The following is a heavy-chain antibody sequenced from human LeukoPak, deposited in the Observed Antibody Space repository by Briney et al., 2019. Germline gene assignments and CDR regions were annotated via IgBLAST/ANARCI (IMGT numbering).Heavy chain of an antibody. CDR1: GFTFSSYG. CDR3: AKVRSGSYLTPFDY. CDR2: ISYGGSNK. J-gene: IGHJ4*02. D-gene: IGHD1-26*01. V-gene: IGHV3-30*18. Sequence: PGGSLRLSCAASGFTFSSYGMHWVRQAPGKGLEWVAVISYGGSNKYYADSVKGRFTISRDNSKNTLYLQMNSLRAEDTAVYYCAKVRSGSYLTPFDYWGQGTLVTVSS.